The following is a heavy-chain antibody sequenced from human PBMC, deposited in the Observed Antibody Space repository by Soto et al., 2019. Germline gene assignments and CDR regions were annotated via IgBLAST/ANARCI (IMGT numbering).Heavy chain of an antibody. Sequence: VQLVESGGGLVKPGGSLRLSCAASGFTFSSYGMHWVRQAPGKGLEWVAVIWYDGSNKYYADSVKGRFTISRDNSKNTLYLQMNSLRAEDTAVYYCARDRSITMVRGVRDYGMDVWGQGTTVTVSS. V-gene: IGHV3-33*08. CDR1: GFTFSSYG. CDR3: ARDRSITMVRGVRDYGMDV. D-gene: IGHD3-10*01. J-gene: IGHJ6*02. CDR2: IWYDGSNK.